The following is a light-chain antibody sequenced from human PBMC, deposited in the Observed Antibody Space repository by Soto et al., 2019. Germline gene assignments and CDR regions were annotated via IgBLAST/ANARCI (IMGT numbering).Light chain of an antibody. CDR2: GAS. CDR3: QQYNDWPSWT. CDR1: QSIGRG. J-gene: IGKJ1*01. V-gene: IGKV3-15*01. Sequence: EVVMTQSPATLSVSPGDRATLSCRASQSIGRGLAWYQQIPGQAPRLLIYGASTRATGIPARFSGSGSGRECTLTISSLKSEYFAVYFCQQYNDWPSWTFGQGTKVEVK.